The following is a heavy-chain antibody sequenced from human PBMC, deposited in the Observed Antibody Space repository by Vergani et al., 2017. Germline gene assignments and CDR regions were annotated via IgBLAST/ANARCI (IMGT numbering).Heavy chain of an antibody. D-gene: IGHD2-15*01. Sequence: QVQLVQSGAEVKKPGSSVKVSCKASGGTFSSYAISWVRQAPGQGLEWMGGIIPIFGTANYAQKFQGRVTITADESTSTAYMELSSLRSEDTAVYYCARPHWSGGSCYSVAISAFDIWGQGTMVTVSS. CDR3: ARPHWSGGSCYSVAISAFDI. CDR2: IIPIFGTA. J-gene: IGHJ3*02. CDR1: GGTFSSYA. V-gene: IGHV1-69*01.